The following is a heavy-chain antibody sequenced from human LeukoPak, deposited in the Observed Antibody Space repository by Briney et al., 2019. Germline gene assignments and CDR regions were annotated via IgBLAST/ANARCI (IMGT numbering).Heavy chain of an antibody. CDR1: GYTFTSYY. J-gene: IGHJ4*02. CDR2: INPNSGGT. Sequence: ASVKVSCKASGYTFTSYYMHWVRQAPGQGLEWMGWINPNSGGTNYAQKFQGRVTMTRDTSISTAYMELSRLRSDDTAVYYCATPLGYCSGGSCSDYWGQGTLVTVSS. D-gene: IGHD2-15*01. V-gene: IGHV1-2*02. CDR3: ATPLGYCSGGSCSDY.